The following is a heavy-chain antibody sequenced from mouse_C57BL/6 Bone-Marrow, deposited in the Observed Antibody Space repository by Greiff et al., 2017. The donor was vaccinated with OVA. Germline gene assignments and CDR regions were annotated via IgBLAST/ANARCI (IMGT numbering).Heavy chain of an antibody. CDR3: ARGQLRGDFDY. CDR2: IYPGSGNT. J-gene: IGHJ2*01. V-gene: IGHV1-76*01. D-gene: IGHD3-2*02. Sequence: QVQLKESGAELVRPGASVKLSCKASGYTFTDYYINWVKQRPGQGLEWIARIYPGSGNTYYNEKFKGKATLTAEKSSSTAYMQLSSLTSEDSAVYFCARGQLRGDFDYWGQGTTLTVSS. CDR1: GYTFTDYY.